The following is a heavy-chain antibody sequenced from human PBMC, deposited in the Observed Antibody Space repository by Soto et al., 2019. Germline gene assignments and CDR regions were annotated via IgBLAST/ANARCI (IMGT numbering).Heavy chain of an antibody. CDR2: IYYSGST. J-gene: IGHJ4*02. V-gene: IGHV4-59*01. D-gene: IGHD2-8*01. CDR3: AGRYAGNFDY. Sequence: SETRCLRWSVSGGTMSRDYWSGCRHPPGKKLKWIGYIYYSGSTNYNPSLKSRVTITVDTSKNQFSLKLSSVTAADTAVYYCAGRYAGNFDYWGQGTLVTVSS. CDR1: GGTMSRDY.